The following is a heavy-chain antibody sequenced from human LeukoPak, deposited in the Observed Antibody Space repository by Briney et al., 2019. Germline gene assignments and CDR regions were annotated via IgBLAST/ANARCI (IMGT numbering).Heavy chain of an antibody. J-gene: IGHJ4*02. CDR1: GFTFNSFA. CDR2: ISGGGGSST. D-gene: IGHD3-10*01. Sequence: GGSLRLSCAASGFTFNSFAMSWVRQAPGKGLEWVSNISGGGGSSTYYADSVKGRFTISRDNSKNTLYLQMNSLRAEDTAVYYCAKKSRGSGSYYGDYWGQGILVTVSS. V-gene: IGHV3-23*01. CDR3: AKKSRGSGSYYGDY.